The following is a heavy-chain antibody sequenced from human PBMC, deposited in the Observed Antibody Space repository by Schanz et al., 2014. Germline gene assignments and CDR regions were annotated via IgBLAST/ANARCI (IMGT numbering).Heavy chain of an antibody. D-gene: IGHD4-17*01. CDR1: GFTFSSYW. J-gene: IGHJ4*02. Sequence: VQMVESGGGVVQPGRSLRLSCAASGFTFSSYWMSWVRQAPGKGLEWVSAISGSGGSTYYADSVRGRFTISRDRFQNTLYLRMSSLRAEDTAVYYCARPRFDYGEVDYWGQGTLVTVSS. CDR3: ARPRFDYGEVDY. V-gene: IGHV3-23*04. CDR2: ISGSGGST.